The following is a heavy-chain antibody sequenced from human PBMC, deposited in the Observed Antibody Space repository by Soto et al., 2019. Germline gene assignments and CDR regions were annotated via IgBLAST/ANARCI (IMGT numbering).Heavy chain of an antibody. CDR3: AKDVLGYCSSTSCALDV. CDR1: GFTFSSYA. CDR2: ISGSGGST. V-gene: IGHV3-23*01. J-gene: IGHJ6*04. D-gene: IGHD2-2*01. Sequence: GGSLRLSCAASGFTFSSYAMSWVRQAPGKGLEWVSAISGSGGSTYYADSVKGRFTISRDNSKNTLYLQMNSLRAEDTAVYYCAKDVLGYCSSTSCALDVWGKGTTVTVSS.